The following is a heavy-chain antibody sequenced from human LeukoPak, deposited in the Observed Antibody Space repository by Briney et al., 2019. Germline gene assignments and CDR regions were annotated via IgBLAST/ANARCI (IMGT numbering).Heavy chain of an antibody. CDR3: ARDVEMSTIGLDY. V-gene: IGHV3-30*04. Sequence: GGSLRLSCAASGFTFSSYAMHWVRQAPGKGLEWVAVISYDGSNKYYADSVKGRFTISRDNSKNTLYLQMNSLRAEDTAVYYCARDVEMSTIGLDYWGQGTLVTVSS. CDR2: ISYDGSNK. J-gene: IGHJ4*02. CDR1: GFTFSSYA. D-gene: IGHD5-24*01.